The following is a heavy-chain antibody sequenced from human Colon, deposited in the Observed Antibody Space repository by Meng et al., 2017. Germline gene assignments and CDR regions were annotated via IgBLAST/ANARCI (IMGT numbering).Heavy chain of an antibody. J-gene: IGHJ4*02. D-gene: IGHD3-22*01. CDR1: GVSISRSDW. V-gene: IGHV4-4*02. Sequence: QMQRQESGPRPVKPSETLSLTCAVSGVSISRSDWWSCVRQPPGKGLEWIGETSHSGSTNYSPSLKSRVTISLDKSKNQLSLKLNSVTAADTAVYYCASSDYYRSDYWGQGTLVTVSS. CDR2: TSHSGST. CDR3: ASSDYYRSDY.